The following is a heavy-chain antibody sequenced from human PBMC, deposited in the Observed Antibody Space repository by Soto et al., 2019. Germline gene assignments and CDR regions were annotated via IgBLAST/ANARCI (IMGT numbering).Heavy chain of an antibody. CDR1: GFTFSSYA. J-gene: IGHJ5*02. CDR2: ISGSGGST. CDR3: AKGSRNVVVVAATPIWFDP. D-gene: IGHD2-15*01. Sequence: LRLSCAASGFTFSSYAMSWVRQAPGKGLEWVSAISGSGGSTYYADSVKGRFTISRDNSKNTLYLQMNSLRAEDTAVYYCAKGSRNVVVVAATPIWFDPWGQGTLVTVS. V-gene: IGHV3-23*01.